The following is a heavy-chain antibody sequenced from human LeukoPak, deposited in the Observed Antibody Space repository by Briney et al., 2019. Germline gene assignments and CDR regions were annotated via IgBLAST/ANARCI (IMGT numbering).Heavy chain of an antibody. Sequence: GGSLRLSCAASGFTFSSYWMHWVRQVPGKGLVWVSRITSEGSSTSYADSVKGRFTISRDNAKNTLYLQMNSLRAEDTAVYYCARGSSVVALDWGQGTLVSVSS. CDR2: ITSEGSST. V-gene: IGHV3-74*01. D-gene: IGHD2-15*01. J-gene: IGHJ4*02. CDR3: ARGSSVVALD. CDR1: GFTFSSYW.